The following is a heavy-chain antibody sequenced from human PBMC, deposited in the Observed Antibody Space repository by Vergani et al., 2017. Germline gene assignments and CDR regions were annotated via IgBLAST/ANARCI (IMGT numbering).Heavy chain of an antibody. CDR3: ARNNFGPAAIQLRGYYFDY. CDR2: IIPIFGTA. Sequence: QVQLVQSGAEVKKPGSSVKVSCKASGGTFSSYAISWVRQAPGQGLEWMGGIIPIFGTANYAQKSQGRVTITADESTSTAYMKLSSLRSEDTAVYYCARNNFGPAAIQLRGYYFDYWGQGTLVTVSS. V-gene: IGHV1-69*01. CDR1: GGTFSSYA. D-gene: IGHD2-2*02. J-gene: IGHJ4*02.